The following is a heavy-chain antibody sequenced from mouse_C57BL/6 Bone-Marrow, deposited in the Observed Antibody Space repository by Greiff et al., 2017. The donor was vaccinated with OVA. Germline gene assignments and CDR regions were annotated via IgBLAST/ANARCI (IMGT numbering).Heavy chain of an antibody. Sequence: EVMLVESGGGLVKPGGSLKLSCAASGFTFSSYAMSWVRQTPEKRLEWVATISDGGSYTYYPDNVKGRFTISRDNAKNNLYLQMSHLKSEDTAMYYCARVPLLYAMDYWGQGTSVTVSS. CDR2: ISDGGSYT. CDR1: GFTFSSYA. J-gene: IGHJ4*01. CDR3: ARVPLLYAMDY. V-gene: IGHV5-4*03.